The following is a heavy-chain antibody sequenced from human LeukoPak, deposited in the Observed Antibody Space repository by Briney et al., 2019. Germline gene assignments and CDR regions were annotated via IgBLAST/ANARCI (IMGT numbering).Heavy chain of an antibody. J-gene: IGHJ4*02. CDR3: AKGRTFGGVIAKGYFDY. V-gene: IGHV3-9*01. CDR1: GFTFDDYA. CDR2: ITWNSAGI. D-gene: IGHD3-16*02. Sequence: GRSLRLSCAASGFTFDDYAMHWVRQAPGKGLEWASGITWNSAGIDYADSVKGRFTISRDNAKNSLYLQMNSLRAENTALYYCAKGRTFGGVIAKGYFDYWGQGTLVTVSS.